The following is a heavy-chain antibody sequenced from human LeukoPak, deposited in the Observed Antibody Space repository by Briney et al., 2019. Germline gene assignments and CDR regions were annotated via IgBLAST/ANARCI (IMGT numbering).Heavy chain of an antibody. D-gene: IGHD7-27*01. Sequence: ASETLSLTCAVYGGSFSGYYWSWIRQPPGKGLEWIGEINHSGSTNYNPSLKSRVTISVDTSKNQFSLKLSSVTAADTAVYYCARTLGIGFFDYWGQGTLVTVSS. CDR3: ARTLGIGFFDY. V-gene: IGHV4-34*01. CDR2: INHSGST. J-gene: IGHJ4*02. CDR1: GGSFSGYY.